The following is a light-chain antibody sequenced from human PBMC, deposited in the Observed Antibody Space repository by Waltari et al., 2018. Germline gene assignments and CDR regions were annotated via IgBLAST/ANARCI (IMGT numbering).Light chain of an antibody. Sequence: DVQLTQSPSTLSASVGERVTITCRASQSIGGWLAWYQQKPGKAPKFLIDEAATLETGVPSGFSGSGSGTEFTLTITSLQPDDFATYYCQQYDTDPWTFGQGTKVE. CDR3: QQYDTDPWT. J-gene: IGKJ1*01. CDR1: QSIGGW. V-gene: IGKV1-5*03. CDR2: EAA.